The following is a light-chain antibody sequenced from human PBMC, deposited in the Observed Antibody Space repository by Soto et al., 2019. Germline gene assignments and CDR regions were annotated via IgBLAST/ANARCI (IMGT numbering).Light chain of an antibody. CDR2: AVS. Sequence: DLQLTQSPSSLSASVGDRVTITCRASRTATGYLSWYQQKPGKAPTLLIYAVSSLHSGVPSRFSGSGSGTDFTLTISSLQPEDFATYFCQQSYSTLRTFGQGTRLEV. J-gene: IGKJ2*01. CDR3: QQSYSTLRT. CDR1: RTATGY. V-gene: IGKV1-39*01.